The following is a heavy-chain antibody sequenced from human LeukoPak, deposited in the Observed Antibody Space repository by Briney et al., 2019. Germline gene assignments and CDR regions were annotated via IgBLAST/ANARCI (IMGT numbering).Heavy chain of an antibody. CDR3: ARANVYYYGSGSSSSMFDY. V-gene: IGHV4-30-2*01. D-gene: IGHD3-10*01. CDR1: GGSISSGGYS. Sequence: SQTLSLTCAVSGGSISSGGYSWSWIRQPPGKGLEWIGYIYHSGSTYYNPSLKSRVTISVDRSKNQFSLKLSSVTAADTAVYYCARANVYYYGSGSSSSMFDYLGQGTLVTVSS. CDR2: IYHSGST. J-gene: IGHJ4*02.